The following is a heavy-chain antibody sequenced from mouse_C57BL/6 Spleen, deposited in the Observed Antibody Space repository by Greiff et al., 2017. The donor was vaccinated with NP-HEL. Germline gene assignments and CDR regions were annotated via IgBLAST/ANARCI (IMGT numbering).Heavy chain of an antibody. J-gene: IGHJ4*01. CDR1: GFTFTDYY. D-gene: IGHD1-1*01. Sequence: EVHLVESGGGLVQPGGSLSLSCAASGFTFTDYYMSWVRQPPGKALEWLGFIRNKANGYTTEYSASVKGRFTISRDNSQSILYLQMNALRAEDSATYYCVRYDGSSYYYAMDYWGQGTSVTVSS. CDR2: IRNKANGYTT. CDR3: VRYDGSSYYYAMDY. V-gene: IGHV7-3*01.